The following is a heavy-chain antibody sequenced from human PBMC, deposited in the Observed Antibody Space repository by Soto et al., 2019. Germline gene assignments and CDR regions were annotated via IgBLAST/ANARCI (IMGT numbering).Heavy chain of an antibody. CDR3: AKLPTSSSSSDY. CDR2: FRGSGGNT. J-gene: IGHJ4*02. CDR1: GFTFSTYA. Sequence: EVRLLESGGGLVQPGGSLRLSCAASGFTFSTYAMSWVRQTPGKGLEWVSGFRGSGGNTYHADSVRGRFTMSRDNSQNTLYLQMNNPRGEDTAVYYCAKLPTSSSSSDYWGQGTLVTVSS. V-gene: IGHV3-23*01. D-gene: IGHD6-6*01.